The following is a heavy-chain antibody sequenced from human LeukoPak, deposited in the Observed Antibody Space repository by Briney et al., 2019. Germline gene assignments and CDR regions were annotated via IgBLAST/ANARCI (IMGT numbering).Heavy chain of an antibody. CDR2: IYRSGST. CDR3: ARADPGQSVDY. J-gene: IGHJ4*02. Sequence: SETLSLTCTVSGGSISSGSYYWSWIRQPAGKRLEWIGHIYRSGSTNYNPSLKSRVTISVDTSKNQFSLKLSSVTAADTAVYYCARADPGQSVDYWGQGTLVTVSS. CDR1: GGSISSGSYY. V-gene: IGHV4-61*09.